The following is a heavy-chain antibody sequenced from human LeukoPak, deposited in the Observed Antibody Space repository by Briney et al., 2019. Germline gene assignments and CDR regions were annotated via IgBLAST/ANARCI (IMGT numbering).Heavy chain of an antibody. V-gene: IGHV1-46*01. CDR1: GYTFTSYY. J-gene: IGHJ6*03. CDR3: ARDSGSGGSGSYFAPFGYYYYYMDV. D-gene: IGHD3-10*01. CDR2: INPSGGST. Sequence: VASVKVSCKASGYTFTSYYMHWVRQAPGQGLEWMGIINPSGGSTRYAQKFQGRVTMTRDTSTSTVYMELSSLRSEDTAVYYCARDSGSGGSGSYFAPFGYYYYYMDVWGKGTTVTISS.